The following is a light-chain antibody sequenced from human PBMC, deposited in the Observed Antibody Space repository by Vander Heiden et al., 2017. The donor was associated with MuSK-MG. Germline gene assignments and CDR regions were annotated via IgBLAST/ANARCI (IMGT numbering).Light chain of an antibody. V-gene: IGKV1-9*01. CDR3: QQLNSYTYT. J-gene: IGKJ2*01. CDR1: QGISTD. Sequence: DTQLTQSPSFLSASVGDSVTITCRASQGISTDLAWYQQKPGKAPELLIYAASTLQSGVPSSFSGSGSGTEFTLTISSRQPEEFATYYCQQLNSYTYTFGQGTKMXIK. CDR2: AAS.